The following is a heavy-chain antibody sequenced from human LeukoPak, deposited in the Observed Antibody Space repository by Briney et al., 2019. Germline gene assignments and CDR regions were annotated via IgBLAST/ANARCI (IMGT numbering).Heavy chain of an antibody. CDR3: ARDTPPSYYHYMDV. CDR2: ISGGDSTI. CDR1: GFTSSSYE. Sequence: GGPLRLSCAASGFTSSSYEMNWVRQAPGKGLEWVSYISGGDSTIYYADSVKGRLTISRDNAKNSLYLQMNSLRAEDTAVYYCARDTPPSYYHYMDVWGKGTTVTVSS. J-gene: IGHJ6*03. V-gene: IGHV3-48*03.